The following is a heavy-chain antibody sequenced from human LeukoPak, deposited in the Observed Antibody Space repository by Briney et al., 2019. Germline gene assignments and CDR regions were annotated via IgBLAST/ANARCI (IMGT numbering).Heavy chain of an antibody. CDR2: FDPEDGET. CDR1: GYTLTELS. J-gene: IGHJ5*02. Sequence: ASVKVSCKVSGYTLTELSMLWVRQAPGKGLEWMGGFDPEDGETIYAQKFQGRVTMTEDTSTDTAYMELSSLRSEDTAVYYCATSSSWFPRTMFSWGQGTLVTVAS. D-gene: IGHD6-13*01. CDR3: ATSSSWFPRTMFS. V-gene: IGHV1-24*01.